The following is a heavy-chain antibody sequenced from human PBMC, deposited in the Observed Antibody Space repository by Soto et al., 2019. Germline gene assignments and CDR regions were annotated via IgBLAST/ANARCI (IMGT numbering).Heavy chain of an antibody. Sequence: EVQLVETGGGLIQPGGSLRLSCAASRFNITHNYMSWVRQAPGKGLEWVSFIYSGGSIYYEDSVKGRFSLSRDISKNTLFLQMNSLRAEDTAVYYCARSYDSSGYYPGSFDYWGQGTLVTVSS. CDR2: IYSGGSI. D-gene: IGHD3-22*01. J-gene: IGHJ4*02. CDR3: ARSYDSSGYYPGSFDY. V-gene: IGHV3-53*02. CDR1: RFNITHNY.